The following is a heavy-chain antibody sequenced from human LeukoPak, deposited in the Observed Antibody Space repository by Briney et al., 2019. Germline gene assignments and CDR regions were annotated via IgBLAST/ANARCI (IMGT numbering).Heavy chain of an antibody. J-gene: IGHJ3*02. D-gene: IGHD1-14*01. CDR3: AKDRLTLSALDI. Sequence: GGSLRLSCAASGFTFSSYAMSCVRQAPGKGLEWVSAISDSGGSTYFADSVKGRFTISRDNSKSTLYLQMSSLRAEDTAIYYCAKDRLTLSALDIWGQGTMVTVSS. CDR2: ISDSGGST. CDR1: GFTFSSYA. V-gene: IGHV3-23*01.